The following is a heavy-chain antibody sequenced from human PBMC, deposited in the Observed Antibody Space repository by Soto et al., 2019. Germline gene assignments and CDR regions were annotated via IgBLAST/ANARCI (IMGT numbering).Heavy chain of an antibody. CDR2: IVVGSGNT. D-gene: IGHD3-10*01. V-gene: IGHV1-58*02. CDR3: AADFVTVLRGVITSYSYGMDV. CDR1: GFTFTSSA. Sequence: QMQLVQSGPEVKKPGTSVKVSCKASGFTFTSSAMQWVRQARGQRPEWIGWIVVGSGNTNYAQKFQERVTISRDMSTSTAYMELSSLRSEDTAVYYCAADFVTVLRGVITSYSYGMDVWGQGTTVTVSS. J-gene: IGHJ6*02.